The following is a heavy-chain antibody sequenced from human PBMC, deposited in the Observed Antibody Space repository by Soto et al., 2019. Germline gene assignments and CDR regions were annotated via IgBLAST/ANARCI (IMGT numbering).Heavy chain of an antibody. V-gene: IGHV4-34*01. CDR3: ARGRGYSYDYWFG. D-gene: IGHD5-18*01. CDR2: INHSGST. Sequence: PSEPLSLTCAVYGGSFSGYYWSWIRQPRGKGLEWIVEINHSGSTNYNPPLKTRVTISVDTSTTQFSLKLSSVTAADTAVYYCARGRGYSYDYWFGRGQGTLVTVS. CDR1: GGSFSGYY. J-gene: IGHJ4*02.